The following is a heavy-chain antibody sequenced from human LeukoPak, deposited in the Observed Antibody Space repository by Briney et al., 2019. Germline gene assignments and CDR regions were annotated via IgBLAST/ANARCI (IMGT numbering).Heavy chain of an antibody. D-gene: IGHD3-16*02. CDR3: AKARDYVWGSYRSYYFDY. CDR1: GFTFSSSA. V-gene: IGHV3-23*01. CDR2: ISGSGGST. Sequence: GGSLRLSCAASGFTFSSSAMSWVRLAPGKGLEWVSSISGSGGSTYYADSVKGRFTISRDNSKNTLYLQMNSLRAEDTAVYYCAKARDYVWGSYRSYYFDYWGQGTLVTVSS. J-gene: IGHJ4*02.